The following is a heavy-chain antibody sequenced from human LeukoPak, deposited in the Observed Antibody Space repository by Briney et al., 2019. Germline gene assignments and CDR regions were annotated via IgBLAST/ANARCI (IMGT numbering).Heavy chain of an antibody. CDR2: INHSGST. Sequence: NPSETLSLTCAVYGGSFSGYHWSWIRQPPGKGLEWIGEINHSGSTNYNPSLKSRVTISVDTSKNQFSLKLSSVTAADTAAYYCARGPGVTGTIVFDYWGQGTLVTVSS. CDR3: ARGPGVTGTIVFDY. CDR1: GGSFSGYH. D-gene: IGHD1-7*01. V-gene: IGHV4-34*01. J-gene: IGHJ4*02.